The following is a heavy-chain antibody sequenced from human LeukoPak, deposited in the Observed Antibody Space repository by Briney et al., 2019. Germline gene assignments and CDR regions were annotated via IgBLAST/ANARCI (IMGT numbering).Heavy chain of an antibody. CDR2: IYTSGSA. Sequence: PSETLSLTCTVSGGSISGYYWIWIRQPAGKGLEWIGRIYTSGSANYNPSLKSRVTLSEDTSKNQFSLRLSSVTAADTAVYYCAGGGGYSSSLNAFDIWGPGTMVTVSS. CDR3: AGGGGYSSSLNAFDI. J-gene: IGHJ3*02. V-gene: IGHV4-4*07. CDR1: GGSISGYY. D-gene: IGHD6-13*01.